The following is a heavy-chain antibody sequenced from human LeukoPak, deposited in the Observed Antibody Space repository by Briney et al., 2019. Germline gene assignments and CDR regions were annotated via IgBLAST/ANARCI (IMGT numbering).Heavy chain of an antibody. CDR3: ARAGLGLTYDYVWGSQNNWFDP. CDR2: IYYSGST. V-gene: IGHV4-59*01. Sequence: SETLSLTCTVSGGSISSYYWSWIRQPPGKGLEWIGYIYYSGSTNYNPSLKSRVTISVDTSKNQFSLKLSSVTAADTAVYYCARAGLGLTYDYVWGSQNNWFDPWGQGTLVTVSS. D-gene: IGHD3-16*01. J-gene: IGHJ5*02. CDR1: GGSISSYY.